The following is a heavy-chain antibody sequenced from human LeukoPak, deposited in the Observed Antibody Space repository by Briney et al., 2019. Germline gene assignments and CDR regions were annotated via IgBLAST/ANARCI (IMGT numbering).Heavy chain of an antibody. D-gene: IGHD6-6*01. V-gene: IGHV1-69*05. J-gene: IGHJ4*02. CDR3: ARGQALVRGFDY. CDR1: GGTFSSYA. CDR2: VIPIFGTA. Sequence: GASVKVSCKASGGTFSSYAISWVRQAPGQGLEWMGGVIPIFGTANYAQKFQGRVTITTDESTSTAYMELSSPRSEDTAVYYCARGQALVRGFDYWGQGTLVTVSP.